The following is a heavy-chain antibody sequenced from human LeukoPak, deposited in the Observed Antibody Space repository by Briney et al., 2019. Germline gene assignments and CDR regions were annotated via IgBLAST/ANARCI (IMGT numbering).Heavy chain of an antibody. V-gene: IGHV4-4*07. CDR1: GGSIRSYY. Sequence: SETLSLTCTVSGGSIRSYYWSWIRQPAGKGLEWIGRIYTSGSTNYNPSLKSRVTMSVDTSKNQFSLKLSSVTAADTAVYYCARDLKVRYCSSTSCSDYYYMDVWGKGTTVTVSS. CDR3: ARDLKVRYCSSTSCSDYYYMDV. J-gene: IGHJ6*03. CDR2: IYTSGST. D-gene: IGHD2-2*01.